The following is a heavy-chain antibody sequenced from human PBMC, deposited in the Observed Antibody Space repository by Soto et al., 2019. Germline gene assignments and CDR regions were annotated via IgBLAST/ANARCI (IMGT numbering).Heavy chain of an antibody. Sequence: SGPTLVNPTQTLTLTCTFSGFSLSTSGVGVGWIRQPPGKALEWLALIYWDDDKRYSPSLKSRLTITKDTSKNQVVLTMTNMDPVDTATYYCAHSLAGMVRGVIIQPPSFFDYWGQGTLVTVSS. V-gene: IGHV2-5*02. CDR1: GFSLSTSGVG. CDR3: AHSLAGMVRGVIIQPPSFFDY. J-gene: IGHJ4*02. CDR2: IYWDDDK. D-gene: IGHD3-10*01.